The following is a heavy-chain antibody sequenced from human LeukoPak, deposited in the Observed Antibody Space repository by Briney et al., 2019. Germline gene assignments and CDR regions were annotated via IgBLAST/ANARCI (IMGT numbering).Heavy chain of an antibody. CDR2: INPSGGST. CDR3: ARDRPGDSGSYWGYYYYYYMDV. V-gene: IGHV1-46*01. J-gene: IGHJ6*03. CDR1: GYTFTSYY. Sequence: ASVKVSCKASGYTFTSYYMHWVRQAPGQGLEWMGIINPSGGSTSYAQKFQGRVTMTRDMSTSTVYMELSSLRSDDTAVYYCARDRPGDSGSYWGYYYYYYMDVWGKGTTVTVSS. D-gene: IGHD1-26*01.